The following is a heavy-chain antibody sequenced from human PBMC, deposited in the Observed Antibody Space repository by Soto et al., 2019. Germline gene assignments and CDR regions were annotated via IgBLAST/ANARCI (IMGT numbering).Heavy chain of an antibody. V-gene: IGHV4-34*01. CDR1: GGSVSGYY. D-gene: IGHD6-13*01. J-gene: IGHJ6*02. CDR2: IYPGGST. CDR3: AIPSSSWSFYYNGLDV. Sequence: PSETLSLTCAVSGGSVSGYYWSWIRQPPGKGLEWIGEIYPGGSTNYNLSLKSRVTISVDTSKNQFSLKLASVTAADTAVYYCAIPSSSWSFYYNGLDVWGQGTTVTV.